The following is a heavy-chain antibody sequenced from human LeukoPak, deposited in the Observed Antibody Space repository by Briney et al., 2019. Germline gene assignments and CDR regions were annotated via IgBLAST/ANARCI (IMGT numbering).Heavy chain of an antibody. D-gene: IGHD2-21*01. CDR2: ISTTGTFI. CDR3: ARTGGAGFDP. V-gene: IGHV3-21*04. J-gene: IGHJ5*02. CDR1: GFSFGSYS. Sequence: PGGSLRLSCAASGFSFGSYSMNWVRQTPERGLEWLSFISTTGTFIKYADSVRGRFNVSRDNAENSLYLHMNALRVEDTATYYCARTGGAGFDPWGQGTLVIVSS.